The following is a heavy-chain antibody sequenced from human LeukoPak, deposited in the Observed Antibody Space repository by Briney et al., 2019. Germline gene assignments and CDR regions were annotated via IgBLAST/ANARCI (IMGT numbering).Heavy chain of an antibody. V-gene: IGHV3-21*01. D-gene: IGHD4-17*01. CDR3: ARDNGPTY. Sequence: GGSLRLSCAASGFTFSSYSMNWVRQAPGKGLEWVSSISSGSSYIYYADSVKGRFTISRDNAKNSLYLQMNSLRAEDTAVYYCARDNGPTYWGQGTLVTVSS. CDR2: ISSGSSYI. CDR1: GFTFSSYS. J-gene: IGHJ4*02.